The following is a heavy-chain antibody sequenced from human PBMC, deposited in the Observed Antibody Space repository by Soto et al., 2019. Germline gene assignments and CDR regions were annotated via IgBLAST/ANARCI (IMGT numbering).Heavy chain of an antibody. Sequence: ASGKVSCKASGGTVSSYAISWVRQAPGQGLEWMGVIIPIFGTANYAQKFQGRVTITADKSTSTAYMELSSLRSEDTAVYYCARDGSSWYTYNWFDPWGQGTLVTVSS. CDR2: IIPIFGTA. CDR3: ARDGSSWYTYNWFDP. D-gene: IGHD6-13*01. J-gene: IGHJ5*02. CDR1: GGTVSSYA. V-gene: IGHV1-69*06.